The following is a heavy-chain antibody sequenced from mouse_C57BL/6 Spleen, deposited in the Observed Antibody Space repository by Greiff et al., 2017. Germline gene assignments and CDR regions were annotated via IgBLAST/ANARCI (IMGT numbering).Heavy chain of an antibody. V-gene: IGHV1-50*01. CDR2: IDPSDSYT. CDR3: ARLGYYGTPFAY. J-gene: IGHJ3*01. CDR1: GYTFTSYW. Sequence: QVQLKQSGAELVKPGASVKLSCKASGYTFTSYWMQWVKQRPGQGLEWIGEIDPSDSYTNYNQKFKGKATLTVDTSSSTAYMQLSSLTSEDSAVYYCARLGYYGTPFAYWGQGTLVTVSA. D-gene: IGHD1-1*01.